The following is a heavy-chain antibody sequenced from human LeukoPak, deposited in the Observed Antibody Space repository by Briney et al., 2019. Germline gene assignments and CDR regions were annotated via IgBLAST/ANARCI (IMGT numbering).Heavy chain of an antibody. D-gene: IGHD3-22*01. J-gene: IGHJ4*02. CDR1: GGSFSGYY. CDR2: INHSGST. V-gene: IGHV4-34*01. Sequence: SETLSLTCAVYGGSFSGYYWSWIRQPPGKGLEWIGEINHSGSTNYNPSLKSRVTISVDTSKNQFSLKLSSVTAADTAVYYCASRSGYYYLEDYWGQGTLVTVSS. CDR3: ASRSGYYYLEDY.